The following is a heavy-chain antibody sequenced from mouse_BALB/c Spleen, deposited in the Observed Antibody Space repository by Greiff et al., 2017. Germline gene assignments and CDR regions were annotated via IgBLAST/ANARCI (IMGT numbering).Heavy chain of an antibody. CDR2: INPYNGDT. CDR3: ARKRDYGSRFYAMDY. Sequence: VQLQQSGPELVKPGASVKISCKASGYSFTGYFMNWVMQSHGKSLEWIGRINPYNGDTFYNQKFKGKATLTVDKSSSTAHMELRSLASEDSAVYYCARKRDYGSRFYAMDYWGQGTSVTVSS. J-gene: IGHJ4*01. V-gene: IGHV1-20*02. D-gene: IGHD1-1*01. CDR1: GYSFTGYF.